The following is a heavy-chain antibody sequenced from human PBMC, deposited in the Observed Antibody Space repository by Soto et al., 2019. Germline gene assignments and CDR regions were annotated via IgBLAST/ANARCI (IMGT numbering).Heavy chain of an antibody. D-gene: IGHD2-15*01. Sequence: GGSLRLSCTASGFTFSSYAMSWVRQAPGKGLEWVSAISGSGGSTYYADSVKGRFTSSRDNSKNTLYLQMNSLRAEDTAVYYCAKDGRYCSGGSCPDPYFDYWGQGTLVTVSS. CDR2: ISGSGGST. J-gene: IGHJ4*02. CDR1: GFTFSSYA. CDR3: AKDGRYCSGGSCPDPYFDY. V-gene: IGHV3-23*01.